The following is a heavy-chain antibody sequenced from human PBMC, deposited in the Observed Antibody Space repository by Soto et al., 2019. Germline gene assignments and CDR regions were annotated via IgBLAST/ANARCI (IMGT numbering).Heavy chain of an antibody. CDR3: VRREGFGYAFDI. D-gene: IGHD3-10*01. CDR1: GFTVSSNI. J-gene: IGHJ3*02. V-gene: IGHV3-53*02. CDR2: IYSGGST. Sequence: EVQLVETGGGLIQPGGSLRLSCAASGFTVSSNIVSWGRQTPGKGLEWVSSIYSGGSTYYADSVKGRFTISRDNSKNTVYLQMNSLRAEDTAMYYCVRREGFGYAFDIWGQGTMVTVSS.